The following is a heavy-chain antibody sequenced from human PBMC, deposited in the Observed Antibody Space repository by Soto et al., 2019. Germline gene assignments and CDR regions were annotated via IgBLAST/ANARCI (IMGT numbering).Heavy chain of an antibody. Sequence: QVQLQESGPGLVKPSQTLSLTCTVSGGSISSGGYYWSWIRQHPGKGLEWIGYIYYSGSTYYNPSLKRRVTISVDTSKNQFSLKLSSVTAADTAVYYCARVRDCSSTSCYDYWGQGTLVTVSS. J-gene: IGHJ4*02. D-gene: IGHD2-2*01. V-gene: IGHV4-31*03. CDR2: IYYSGST. CDR3: ARVRDCSSTSCYDY. CDR1: GGSISSGGYY.